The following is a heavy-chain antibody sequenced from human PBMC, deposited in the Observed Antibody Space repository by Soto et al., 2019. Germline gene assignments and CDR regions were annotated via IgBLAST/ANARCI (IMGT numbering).Heavy chain of an antibody. CDR2: INPNSGGT. V-gene: IGHV1-2*02. CDR3: ARDRVQQLVLGFDP. Sequence: ASVKVSCKASGYTFTCYYMHWVRQAPGQGLEWMGWINPNSGGTNYAQKFQGRVTMTRDTSISTAYMELSRLRSDDTAVYYCARDRVQQLVLGFDPWGQGTLVTSPQ. CDR1: GYTFTCYY. D-gene: IGHD6-13*01. J-gene: IGHJ5*02.